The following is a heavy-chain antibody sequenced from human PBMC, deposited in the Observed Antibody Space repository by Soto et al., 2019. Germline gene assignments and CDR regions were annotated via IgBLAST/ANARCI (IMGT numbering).Heavy chain of an antibody. Sequence: EVQLLDSGGGLVQPGGSLRLSCAASGFTFRTYAMSWVRQAPEKGLEWVSSIGVGGGDTYYAESVKGRFTISRDNSKNTLYLQIDFLRAEDTALYYCAKNYYFDSWGQGTLVTVSS. V-gene: IGHV3-23*01. CDR1: GFTFRTYA. D-gene: IGHD1-7*01. CDR3: AKNYYFDS. CDR2: IGVGGGDT. J-gene: IGHJ4*02.